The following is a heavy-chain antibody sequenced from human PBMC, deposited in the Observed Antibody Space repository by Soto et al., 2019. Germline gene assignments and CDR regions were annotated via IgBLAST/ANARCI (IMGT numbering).Heavy chain of an antibody. CDR2: IKSKTDGGTT. J-gene: IGHJ3*02. D-gene: IGHD1-26*01. CDR3: TTGLTYSGSYYDAFDI. CDR1: GFTFSNAW. V-gene: IGHV3-15*01. Sequence: GESLKISCAASGFTFSNAWMSWVRQAPGKGLEWVGRIKSKTDGGTTDYAAPVKGRFTISRDDSKNTLYLQMNSLKTEDTAVYYCTTGLTYSGSYYDAFDIWGQGTMVTVSS.